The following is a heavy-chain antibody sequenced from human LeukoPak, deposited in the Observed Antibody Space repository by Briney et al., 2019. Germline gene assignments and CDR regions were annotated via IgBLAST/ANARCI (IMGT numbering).Heavy chain of an antibody. D-gene: IGHD3-10*01. J-gene: IGHJ4*02. Sequence: ASVKVSCNVSGYTLTEVSIHWVRQTPGEGLDLMGVFYPEDGETIYAQKFQGRVYMTEDTSTDTANMELSSLRSEDTAVYYCATGGTYSYGDTTYHTFDYWGQGTLLTVSS. CDR2: FYPEDGET. V-gene: IGHV1-24*01. CDR1: GYTLTEVS. CDR3: ATGGTYSYGDTTYHTFDY.